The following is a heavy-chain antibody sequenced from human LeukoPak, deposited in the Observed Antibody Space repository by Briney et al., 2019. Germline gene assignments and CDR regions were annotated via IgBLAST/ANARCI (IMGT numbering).Heavy chain of an antibody. CDR3: ARDNYYGSSGYLEY. J-gene: IGHJ4*02. V-gene: IGHV3-30-3*01. D-gene: IGHD3-22*01. CDR2: ISYDGSNK. Sequence: PGGSLRLSCAASGFTFSSYAMHWVRQAPGKGLEWVAVISYDGSNKYYADSVKGRFTISRDNSKNTLYLQMNSLRAEDTAVYYCARDNYYGSSGYLEYWGQGTLVTVSS. CDR1: GFTFSSYA.